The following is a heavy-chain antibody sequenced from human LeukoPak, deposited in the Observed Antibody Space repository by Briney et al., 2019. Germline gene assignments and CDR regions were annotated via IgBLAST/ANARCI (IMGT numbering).Heavy chain of an antibody. V-gene: IGHV1-46*01. CDR2: INPSGGST. CDR1: GYTFTRYY. J-gene: IGHJ6*03. Sequence: ASVKVSCKASGYTFTRYYMHWVRQAPGQGFEWIGIINPSGGSTSYAQKFQGRVTMTRDMSTSTVYMELSSLRSEDTAVYYCARYPLPRGPICLHDSYYYMDVWGKGTTVTASS. CDR3: ARYPLPRGPICLHDSYYYMDV. D-gene: IGHD5/OR15-5a*01.